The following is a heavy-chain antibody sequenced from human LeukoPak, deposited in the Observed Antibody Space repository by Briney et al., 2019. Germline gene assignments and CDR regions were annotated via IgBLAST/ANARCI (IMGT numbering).Heavy chain of an antibody. V-gene: IGHV3-48*03. D-gene: IGHD3-22*01. CDR3: ARLYDGSAYHADHFDY. CDR1: GFTFSSYE. CDR2: ISSSGSTI. J-gene: IGHJ4*02. Sequence: GGSLRLSCAASGFTFSSYEMNGVRQAPGKGLEGVSYISSSGSTIYYADSVKGRFTISRDNAKNSMYLQMNRLRAEDTAVYYCARLYDGSAYHADHFDYWGQGTLVTVSS.